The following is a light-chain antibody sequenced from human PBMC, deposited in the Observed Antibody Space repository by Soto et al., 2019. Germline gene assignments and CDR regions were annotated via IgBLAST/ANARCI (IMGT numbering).Light chain of an antibody. Sequence: QSVLTQSPSASGTPGQRVTISCSGSRSYIGRNFAYWYQHVPGTAPRLLIQRNNERPSGVPDRFSGSKSGTSVSLAISGLRSDDEATYYCAAWDDTLDAQVFGGGTKVTVL. J-gene: IGLJ3*02. CDR1: RSYIGRNF. CDR2: RNN. CDR3: AAWDDTLDAQV. V-gene: IGLV1-47*01.